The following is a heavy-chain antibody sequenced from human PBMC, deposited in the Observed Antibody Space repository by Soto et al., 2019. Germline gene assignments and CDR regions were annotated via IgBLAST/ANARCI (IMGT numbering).Heavy chain of an antibody. Sequence: QVQLVQSGAEVKKPGASVKVSCKASGYTFTGYYMHWVRQAPGQGLEWMGWINPNSGGTNYAQKFQGWVTMTRDTSISTAYMELSRLRSDDTAVYYCARDSYGSVPGGNWFDPWGQGTLVTVSS. CDR1: GYTFTGYY. V-gene: IGHV1-2*04. D-gene: IGHD3-10*01. CDR3: ARDSYGSVPGGNWFDP. CDR2: INPNSGGT. J-gene: IGHJ5*02.